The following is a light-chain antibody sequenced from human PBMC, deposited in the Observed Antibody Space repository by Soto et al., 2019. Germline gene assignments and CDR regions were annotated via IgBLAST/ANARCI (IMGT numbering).Light chain of an antibody. CDR1: QSVSSN. V-gene: IGKV3-15*01. J-gene: IGKJ2*01. CDR3: QQYNNWPPMYT. Sequence: EIVMTQSPATLSVSPGERATLSCRASQSVSSNLAWYQQKPGQAPRLLIYGASTRATGIPARFSGSGSGTEFTLTISSLQSEDLAVYYCQQYNNWPPMYTFGHRTKLEIK. CDR2: GAS.